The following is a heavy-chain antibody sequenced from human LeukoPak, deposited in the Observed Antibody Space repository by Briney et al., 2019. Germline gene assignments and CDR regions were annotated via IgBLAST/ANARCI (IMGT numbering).Heavy chain of an antibody. J-gene: IGHJ4*02. V-gene: IGHV5-51*01. CDR3: ARLLRNIAAGVYYFDY. CDR2: IYPGDSDT. D-gene: IGHD6-13*01. Sequence: GESLKISCKGSGYSYTSYWIGWVRQMPGKGLEWMGIIYPGDSDTRYSPSFQGQVTLSADKSSSTAYLQWSSLKASDSATYYCARLLRNIAAGVYYFDYWGQGTLVTVSS. CDR1: GYSYTSYW.